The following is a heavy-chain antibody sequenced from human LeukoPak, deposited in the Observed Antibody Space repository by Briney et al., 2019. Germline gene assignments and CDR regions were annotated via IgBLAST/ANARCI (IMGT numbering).Heavy chain of an antibody. CDR1: GGSISSYY. CDR3: ARHRLHDYGGNSFDY. Sequence: SETLSLTCTVSGGSISSYYWSWIRQPPGKGLEWIGYIYYSGSTNYKPSLKSRVTISVDTSKNQFSLKLSSVTAADTAVCYCARHRLHDYGGNSFDYWGQGTLVTVSS. J-gene: IGHJ4*02. V-gene: IGHV4-59*08. D-gene: IGHD4-23*01. CDR2: IYYSGST.